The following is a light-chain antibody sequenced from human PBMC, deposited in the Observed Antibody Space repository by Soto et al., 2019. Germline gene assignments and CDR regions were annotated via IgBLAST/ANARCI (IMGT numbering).Light chain of an antibody. V-gene: IGKV1-5*01. J-gene: IGKJ1*01. CDR1: QRISTW. Sequence: DIQMTQSPSTLSAFVGDRVTIRFLASQRISTWLAWYKQKPGKAPTLLIYDASILKSGVPSTFNGNGSGTEFALTVSSLHPDDFATYYCLQYLTYPWTFGQGTKVDIK. CDR3: LQYLTYPWT. CDR2: DAS.